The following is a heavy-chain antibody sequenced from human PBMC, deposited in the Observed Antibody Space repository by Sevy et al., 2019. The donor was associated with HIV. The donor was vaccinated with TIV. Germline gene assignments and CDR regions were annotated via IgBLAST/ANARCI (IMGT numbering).Heavy chain of an antibody. D-gene: IGHD3-22*01. V-gene: IGHV4-59*01. CDR3: ARSKLGTYYYDSSGYYGEFDY. J-gene: IGHJ4*02. CDR1: GGSISSYY. CDR2: IYYSGST. Sequence: SETLSLTCTVSGGSISSYYWSWIRQPPGKGLEWIGYIYYSGSTNYNPSLKSRVTISVDTSKNQFSLKPSSVTAADTAVYYCARSKLGTYYYDSSGYYGEFDYWGQGTLVTVSS.